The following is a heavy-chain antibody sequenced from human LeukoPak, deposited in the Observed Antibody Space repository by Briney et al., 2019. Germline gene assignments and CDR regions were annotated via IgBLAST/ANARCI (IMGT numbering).Heavy chain of an antibody. Sequence: GGSLRLSCAASGFTFSSYGMHRVRQAPGKGLEWVAVISYDGSNKYYADSVKGRFTISRDNSKNTLYLQMNSLRAEDTAVYYCAKDRNVWGNGAFDIWGQETMVTVSS. CDR2: ISYDGSNK. CDR3: AKDRNVWGNGAFDI. D-gene: IGHD3-16*01. CDR1: GFTFSSYG. J-gene: IGHJ3*02. V-gene: IGHV3-30*18.